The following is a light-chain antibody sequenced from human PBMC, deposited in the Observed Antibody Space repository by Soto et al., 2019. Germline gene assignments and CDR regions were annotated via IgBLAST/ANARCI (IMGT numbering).Light chain of an antibody. Sequence: QSVLTQPPSASGSPGQSVTISCTGTSSDVGGYNSVSWYQQHPGKAPKLIIYEVSKRPSGVPDRFSGSESGNTASLTVSGLQADDEADYYCSSYAGSNNSPYVFGAGTKLTVL. V-gene: IGLV2-8*01. CDR1: SSDVGGYNS. J-gene: IGLJ1*01. CDR3: SSYAGSNNSPYV. CDR2: EVS.